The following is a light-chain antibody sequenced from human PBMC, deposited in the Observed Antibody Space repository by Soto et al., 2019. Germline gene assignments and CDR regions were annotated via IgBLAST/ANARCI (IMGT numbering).Light chain of an antibody. CDR1: SSDVGRYNI. J-gene: IGLJ3*02. Sequence: QSVLTQPASVSGSPGQSITISCTGSSSDVGRYNIVSWYQQHPGKAPKLMIYEGSQRPSGVSDRFSGSKSGNTASLTISGLQAEDEADYYCAAWDDSLSGSWVFGGGTKLTVL. V-gene: IGLV2-23*01. CDR3: AAWDDSLSGSWV. CDR2: EGS.